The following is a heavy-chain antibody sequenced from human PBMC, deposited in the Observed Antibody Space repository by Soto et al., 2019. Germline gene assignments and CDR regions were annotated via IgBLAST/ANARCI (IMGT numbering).Heavy chain of an antibody. Sequence: QVQLVQSGAEVKKPGASVKLSCKASGYTFITSYYTHWVRQAPGQGLEWMGIINPTVTMTKYSERFQGRLTMTRDTSTSTDYMELSTLTSEDTAVYFCARDTGYDHDAFDIWGQGTMVTVSS. CDR2: INPTVTMT. J-gene: IGHJ3*02. D-gene: IGHD5-12*01. CDR1: GYTFITSYY. CDR3: ARDTGYDHDAFDI. V-gene: IGHV1-46*01.